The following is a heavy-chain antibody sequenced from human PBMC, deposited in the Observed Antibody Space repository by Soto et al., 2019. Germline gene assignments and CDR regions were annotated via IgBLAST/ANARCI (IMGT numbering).Heavy chain of an antibody. CDR1: GYTFTGYY. CDR2: INPNSGGT. D-gene: IGHD2-15*01. J-gene: IGHJ4*02. CDR3: ARQRYCSGGSCYTHFDY. V-gene: IGHV1-2*04. Sequence: QVQLLQSGAEVKKPGASVKVSCKASGYTFTGYYMHWVRQAPGQGLEWMGWINPNSGGTNYAQKFQGWVTMTRDTSISTAYMELSRLRSDDTAVYYCARQRYCSGGSCYTHFDYWGQGTLVTVSS.